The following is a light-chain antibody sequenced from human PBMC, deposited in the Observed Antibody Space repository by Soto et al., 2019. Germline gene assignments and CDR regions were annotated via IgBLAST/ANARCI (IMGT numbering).Light chain of an antibody. CDR3: RSYVPSNVVV. V-gene: IGLV2-8*01. J-gene: IGLJ2*01. CDR1: RDDVGGYNY. Sequence: QSALTQPPSASGSPGQSVTISCTGTRDDVGGYNYVSWFQHHPGKAPKPLIYEVYKRPSGVPARFSGSKSGHTASLTVSGFQAGDEAIYYCRSYVPSNVVVFGGGTKLTVL. CDR2: EVY.